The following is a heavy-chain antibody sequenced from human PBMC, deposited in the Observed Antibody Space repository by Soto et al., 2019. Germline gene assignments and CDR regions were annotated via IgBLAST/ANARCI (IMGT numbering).Heavy chain of an antibody. Sequence: PGGSLRLSCTASGFAFGDYAMSWVRQAPGKGLEWVGFIRGKAYGGSTEFAASVKGRSTISRDDSKSIAYLQMNSLKTEDTDVYYCTRDLSIVVVPAASRYFDYWGQGTLVTVSS. CDR3: TRDLSIVVVPAASRYFDY. CDR1: GFAFGDYA. CDR2: IRGKAYGGST. J-gene: IGHJ4*02. D-gene: IGHD2-2*01. V-gene: IGHV3-49*04.